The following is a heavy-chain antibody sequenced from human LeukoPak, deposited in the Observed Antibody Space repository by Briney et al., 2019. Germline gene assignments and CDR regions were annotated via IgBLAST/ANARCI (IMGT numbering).Heavy chain of an antibody. V-gene: IGHV3-23*01. CDR3: ARAYGYSGYYQLPIDY. CDR1: GFTFSTYA. CDR2: ITGSGDTT. D-gene: IGHD3-22*01. J-gene: IGHJ4*02. Sequence: GSLRLSCAASGFTFSTYAMSWVRQAPGKGLEWLSSITGSGDTTDHADSVRGRFVISRDNSKSTLFLHVSSLRVEDTALYYCARAYGYSGYYQLPIDYWGQGTLVTVSP.